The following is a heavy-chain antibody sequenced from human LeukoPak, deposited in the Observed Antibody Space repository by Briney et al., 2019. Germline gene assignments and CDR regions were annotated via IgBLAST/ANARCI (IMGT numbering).Heavy chain of an antibody. Sequence: GGSLRLSCAASGFPFSSCGMHWVRQAPGKGLEWVARLVYDERSDYANSVKGRFSISRDNSKNTLFLDMSDLRVEDTAVYYCARDLSAAFDFWGQGVLVTVSS. CDR3: ARDLSAAFDF. CDR1: GFPFSSCG. V-gene: IGHV3-33*01. D-gene: IGHD6-19*01. CDR2: LVYDERS. J-gene: IGHJ4*02.